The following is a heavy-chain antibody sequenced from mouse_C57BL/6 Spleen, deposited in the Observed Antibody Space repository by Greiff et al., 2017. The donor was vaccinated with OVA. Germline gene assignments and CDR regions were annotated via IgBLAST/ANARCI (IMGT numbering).Heavy chain of an antibody. V-gene: IGHV1-50*01. CDR3: ARSQLWFAY. J-gene: IGHJ3*01. CDR2: IDPSDSYT. CDR1: GYTFTSYW. Sequence: VQLQQPGAELVKPGASVKLSCKASGYTFTSYWMQWVKQRPGQGLEWIGVIDPSDSYTNYNQKFKGKATLTVDTSASTAYMQLSSLTSEDSAVYYCARSQLWFAYWGQGTLVTVSA. D-gene: IGHD4-1*02.